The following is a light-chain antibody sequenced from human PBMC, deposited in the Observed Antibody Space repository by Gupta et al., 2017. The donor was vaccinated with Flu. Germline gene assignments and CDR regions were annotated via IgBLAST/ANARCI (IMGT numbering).Light chain of an antibody. CDR1: QNIDFY. V-gene: IGKV1-39*01. CDR2: AAS. J-gene: IGKJ1*01. Sequence: RSSLSASVGDRVTITCRASQNIDFYLNWYRQRPGKAPELLIYAASNLQSGVPSRFTGSGSGTAFTLSISSLQPEDLATYYCQQGFTTPGTFGPGTRVEI. CDR3: QQGFTTPGT.